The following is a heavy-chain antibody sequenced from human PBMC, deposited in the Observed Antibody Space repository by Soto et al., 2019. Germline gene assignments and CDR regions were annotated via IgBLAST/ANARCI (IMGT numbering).Heavy chain of an antibody. CDR3: ARGARGYYYDSSGYVSWFDP. D-gene: IGHD3-22*01. CDR1: GGSISSGGYY. J-gene: IGHJ5*02. Sequence: SETLSLTCTVSGGSISSGGYYWRWIRPHPGKGLEWIVYIYYSGSTYYNPSLKSRVTISVDTSKNQFSLKLSSVTAADTAVYYCARGARGYYYDSSGYVSWFDPWGQGTLVTVSS. V-gene: IGHV4-31*03. CDR2: IYYSGST.